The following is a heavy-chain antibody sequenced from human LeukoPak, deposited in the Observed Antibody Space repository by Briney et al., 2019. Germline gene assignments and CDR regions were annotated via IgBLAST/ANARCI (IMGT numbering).Heavy chain of an antibody. CDR2: IYSGGST. J-gene: IGHJ3*02. CDR1: GFTLSSNY. Sequence: GWSLRLSRAASGFTLSSNYMSWVRPAPGKGVEGVSVIYSGGSTYYADSVTGRFTISRDNSKNTLYLQMYSLRAEDTAVYYCARDFTDILTGPKDAFDIWGQGTMVTVSS. V-gene: IGHV3-53*01. D-gene: IGHD3-9*01. CDR3: ARDFTDILTGPKDAFDI.